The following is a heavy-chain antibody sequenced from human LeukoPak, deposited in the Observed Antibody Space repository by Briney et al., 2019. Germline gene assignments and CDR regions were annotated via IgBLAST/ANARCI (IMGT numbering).Heavy chain of an antibody. CDR1: GGSFSGYY. V-gene: IGHV4-34*01. CDR2: INHSGST. J-gene: IGHJ4*02. D-gene: IGHD3-10*01. Sequence: SETLSLTCAVYGGSFSGYYWSWIRQPPGNGLEWIGEINHSGSTNYNPSLKSRVTISVDTSKNQFSLKLSSVTAADTAVYYCARGRVYGSGSYFSRFFYWGQGTLVTVSS. CDR3: ARGRVYGSGSYFSRFFY.